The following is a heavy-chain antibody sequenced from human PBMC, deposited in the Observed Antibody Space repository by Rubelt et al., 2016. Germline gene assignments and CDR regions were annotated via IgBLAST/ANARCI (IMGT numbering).Heavy chain of an antibody. D-gene: IGHD2-2*01. J-gene: IGHJ4*02. Sequence: GKGLEWIGEINHSGSTNYNPSLKSRVTISVDTSKNQFSLKLSSVTAADTAVYYCARTGFVVVPAAIDYWGQGTLVTVSS. V-gene: IGHV4-34*01. CDR2: INHSGST. CDR3: ARTGFVVVPAAIDY.